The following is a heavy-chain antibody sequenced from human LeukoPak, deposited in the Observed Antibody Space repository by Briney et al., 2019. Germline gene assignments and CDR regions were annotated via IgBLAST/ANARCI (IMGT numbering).Heavy chain of an antibody. J-gene: IGHJ5*02. CDR2: ISAYNGNT. CDR1: GYTFNTYG. V-gene: IGHV1-18*04. Sequence: GASVKVSCKASGYTFNTYGINWVRQAPGQGLEWMGWISAYNGNTNYAQNFQGRITLTTDTSTSTAYMELTSLRFDDTAVYYCARDGRQWLPLNWFDPWGQGTLVIVSS. D-gene: IGHD6-19*01. CDR3: ARDGRQWLPLNWFDP.